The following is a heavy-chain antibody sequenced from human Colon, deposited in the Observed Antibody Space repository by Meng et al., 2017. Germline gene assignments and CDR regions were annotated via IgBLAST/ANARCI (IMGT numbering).Heavy chain of an antibody. V-gene: IGHV4-39*07. CDR1: GGSFTSSIYD. Sequence: LHLPQAGAGPLKPSATRHRTCAVSGGSFTSSIYDWVWITQPQGQAREWIVTIYSSGTTFYNPSLKSRVTISVDTSKNPFSLKLSSVTDADTAVYYCTRELSQWLVNDFWGQGILVTVSS. J-gene: IGHJ4*02. CDR2: IYSSGTT. CDR3: TRELSQWLVNDF. D-gene: IGHD6-19*01.